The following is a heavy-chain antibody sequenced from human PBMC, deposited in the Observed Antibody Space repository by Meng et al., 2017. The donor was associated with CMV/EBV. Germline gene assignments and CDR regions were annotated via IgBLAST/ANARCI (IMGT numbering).Heavy chain of an antibody. V-gene: IGHV1-2*02. J-gene: IGHJ6*02. D-gene: IGHD2-2*01. CDR1: GYTFTGYY. CDR3: AREEYCSSTSCSPQFGYYYYGMDV. CDR2: INPNSGGT. Sequence: ASVKVSCKASGYTFTGYYMHWVRQAPGQGLEWMGWINPNSGGTNYAQKFQGRVTMTRDTPISTAYMELSRLRSDDTAVYYCAREEYCSSTSCSPQFGYYYYGMDVWGQGTTVTVSS.